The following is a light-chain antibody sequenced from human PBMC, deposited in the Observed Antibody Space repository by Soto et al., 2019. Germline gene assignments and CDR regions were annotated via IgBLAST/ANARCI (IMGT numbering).Light chain of an antibody. CDR1: QSISSW. CDR3: QQYDSYPRT. Sequence: DIQMTQSPSTLSASVGDRVTITCRASQSISSWLAWYQQKPGKAPKLLIYKASSLESGVPSRFSGRGSGTEFTLTVSSQQADDFATYYCQQYDSYPRTFGQGTKVEI. J-gene: IGKJ1*01. V-gene: IGKV1-5*03. CDR2: KAS.